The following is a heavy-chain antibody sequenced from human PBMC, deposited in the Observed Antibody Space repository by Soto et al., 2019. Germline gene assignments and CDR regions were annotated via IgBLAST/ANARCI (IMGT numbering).Heavy chain of an antibody. Sequence: DVQLVEWGGGLVHPGGSLRLSCATSGFTFSSYDMHWVRQAPGKGLEWVSHISGSGSNIYYGDSVKGRFTISRDNAKNSLYLQMNSLRAEDTAVYYCARGYSSGWSRGGYFDYWGQGTLVIVSS. CDR1: GFTFSSYD. CDR2: ISGSGSNI. CDR3: ARGYSSGWSRGGYFDY. J-gene: IGHJ4*02. V-gene: IGHV3-48*03. D-gene: IGHD6-19*01.